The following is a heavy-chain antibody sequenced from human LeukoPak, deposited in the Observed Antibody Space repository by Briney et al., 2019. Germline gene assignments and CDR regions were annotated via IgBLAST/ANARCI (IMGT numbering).Heavy chain of an antibody. CDR2: IKQDGGEK. CDR3: ARDPAPPRSESSGGI. CDR1: GFIFSTYW. J-gene: IGHJ3*02. Sequence: GGSLRLSCAASGFIFSTYWMSWVRQAPGKGLEWVANIKQDGGEKYYVDSVKGRFTISRDNAKNSLYLQMNSLRAEDTAVYYCARDPAPPRSESSGGIWGQGTMVTVSS. D-gene: IGHD1-26*01. V-gene: IGHV3-7*01.